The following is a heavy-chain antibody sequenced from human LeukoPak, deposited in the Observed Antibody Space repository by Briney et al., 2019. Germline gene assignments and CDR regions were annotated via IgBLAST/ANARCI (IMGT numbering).Heavy chain of an antibody. Sequence: GGSLRLSWAASGFTFSSYAMHWVRQAPGKGLEWVAVISYDGSNKYYADSVKGRFTISRDNSKNTLYLQMNSLRAEDTAVYYCARHSSSLWDYWGQGTLVTVSS. D-gene: IGHD6-6*01. CDR3: ARHSSSLWDY. CDR1: GFTFSSYA. V-gene: IGHV3-30-3*01. J-gene: IGHJ4*02. CDR2: ISYDGSNK.